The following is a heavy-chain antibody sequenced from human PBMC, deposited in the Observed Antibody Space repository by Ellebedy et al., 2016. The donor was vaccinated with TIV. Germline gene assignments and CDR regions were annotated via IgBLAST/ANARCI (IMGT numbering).Heavy chain of an antibody. J-gene: IGHJ2*01. CDR2: IKQDGSEK. CDR1: GFTFSSYW. Sequence: PGGSLRLSCAASGFTFSSYWMSWVRQAPGKGLEWVANIKQDGSEKYYVDSVKGRFTISRDNAKNSLYLRINNPRDEDTAVYYCARRGSRYWHFDLWGRGTQVIVSS. D-gene: IGHD1-1*01. V-gene: IGHV3-7*03. CDR3: ARRGSRYWHFDL.